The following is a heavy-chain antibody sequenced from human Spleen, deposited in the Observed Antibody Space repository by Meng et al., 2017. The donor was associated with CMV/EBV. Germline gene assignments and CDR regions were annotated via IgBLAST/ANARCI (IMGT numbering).Heavy chain of an antibody. D-gene: IGHD2-15*01. CDR3: AKVPGVAATIY. J-gene: IGHJ4*02. Sequence: GGSLRLSCVVSGLTASISHMNWVRQAPGKGLEWVSVICPDGTHYAGFVKGRFTISRDDSKNTLYLQMNSLRAEDTAVYYCAKVPGVAATIYWGQGTLVTVSS. CDR2: ICPDGT. V-gene: IGHV3-53*01. CDR1: GLTASISH.